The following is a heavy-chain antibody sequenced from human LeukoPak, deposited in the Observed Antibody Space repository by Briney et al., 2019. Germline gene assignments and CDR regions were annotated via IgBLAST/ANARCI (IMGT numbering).Heavy chain of an antibody. CDR1: GYTFNGYY. J-gene: IGHJ4*02. V-gene: IGHV1-2*02. D-gene: IGHD5-12*01. CDR2: INSNSGGT. Sequence: ASVKVSCKASGYTFNGYYKHWVRQAPGQGLEWMGWINSNSGGTNYAQKFQGRVTMTRDTSISTDYMELSRLRSDDTAIYYCARSLVAYGGYFDYWGQGTLVTVSS. CDR3: ARSLVAYGGYFDY.